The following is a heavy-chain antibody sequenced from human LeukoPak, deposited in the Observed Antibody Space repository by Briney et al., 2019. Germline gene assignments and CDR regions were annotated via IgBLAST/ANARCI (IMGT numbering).Heavy chain of an antibody. CDR3: ARARGYNHGPQDYYFDY. Sequence: PGGSLRLSCAASGFTFSSYGMSWVRQAPGKGLEWVSYIRSSSSTMYYADSVQGRFTISRDNAKGSLYLQMSSLRDEDTAVYYCARARGYNHGPQDYYFDYWGQGTLVTVSS. CDR1: GFTFSSYG. J-gene: IGHJ4*02. V-gene: IGHV3-48*02. CDR2: IRSSSSTM. D-gene: IGHD5-18*01.